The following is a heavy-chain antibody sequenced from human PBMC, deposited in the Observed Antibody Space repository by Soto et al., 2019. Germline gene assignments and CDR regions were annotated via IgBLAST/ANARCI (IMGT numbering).Heavy chain of an antibody. Sequence: GGSLRLSCAASGFPLRSYAMSWVRQAPGKGLEWVSAISGSGGSTYYADSVKGRFTISRDNSKNTLYLQMNSLRAEDTAVYYCAREYCSGGSCYGVDYWGQGTLVTVSS. J-gene: IGHJ4*02. CDR1: GFPLRSYA. D-gene: IGHD2-15*01. CDR2: ISGSGGST. CDR3: AREYCSGGSCYGVDY. V-gene: IGHV3-23*01.